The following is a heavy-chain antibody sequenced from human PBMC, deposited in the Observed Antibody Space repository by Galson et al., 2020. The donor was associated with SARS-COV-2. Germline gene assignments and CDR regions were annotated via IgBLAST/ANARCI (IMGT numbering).Heavy chain of an antibody. CDR3: AREGGGVSGVHNDAFDI. CDR2: IYYSGST. CDR1: GGSVSSGSYY. Sequence: SETLSLTCTVSGGSVSSGSYYWSWIRQPPGKGLEWIGYIYYSGSTNYNPSLKIRVTISVDTSKNQFSLKLRSVTAADTAVYYCAREGGGVSGVHNDAFDIWGQGTMVTVSS. D-gene: IGHD3-16*01. J-gene: IGHJ3*02. V-gene: IGHV4-61*01.